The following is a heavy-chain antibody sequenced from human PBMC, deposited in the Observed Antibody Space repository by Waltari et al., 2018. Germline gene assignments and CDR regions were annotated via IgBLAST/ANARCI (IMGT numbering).Heavy chain of an antibody. D-gene: IGHD1-26*01. CDR1: GLNFGSSW. CDR2: SNYDGTQT. J-gene: IGHJ5*02. V-gene: IGHV3-74*01. CDR3: VRARWDYLYFDT. Sequence: EVQLLESGGTIVQPGGSLKVACAASGLNFGSSWMHWVRQTPGKGLMWVSESNYDGTQTKYADSVRGRFTISRDNAKSTLYLQMTDLRAEDTAVYFCVRARWDYLYFDTWGQGTLVTVSS.